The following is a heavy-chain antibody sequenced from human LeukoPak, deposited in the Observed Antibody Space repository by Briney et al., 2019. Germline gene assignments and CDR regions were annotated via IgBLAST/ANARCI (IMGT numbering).Heavy chain of an antibody. D-gene: IGHD3-22*01. CDR1: RGSFSGDC. J-gene: IGHJ4*02. CDR3: ARGGSSGYYSKI. CDR2: INHSGST. V-gene: IGHV4-34*01. Sequence: SETLSLTCAVYRGSFSGDCWSWIRQPPGKGLEWIGEINHSGSTNYNPSLKSRVTISVDTSKNQFSLKLSSVTAADTAMYYCARGGSSGYYSKIWGQGTLVTVSS.